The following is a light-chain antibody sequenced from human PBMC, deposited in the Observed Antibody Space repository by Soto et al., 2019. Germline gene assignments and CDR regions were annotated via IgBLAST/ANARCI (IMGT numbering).Light chain of an antibody. J-gene: IGKJ2*01. CDR2: GSS. Sequence: EIVLTQSPGTLSLSPGERATLSCRASQIVSTIYLAWYQQKPGQAPRLLIYGSSSRAPGIPDRFSGSGSGTEFTLTISRLEPEDFAVYHCQQYGTSPMYTFGQGTKLEIK. CDR3: QQYGTSPMYT. CDR1: QIVSTIY. V-gene: IGKV3-20*01.